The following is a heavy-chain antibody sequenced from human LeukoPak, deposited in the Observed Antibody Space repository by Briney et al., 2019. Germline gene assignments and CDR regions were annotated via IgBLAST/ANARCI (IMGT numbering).Heavy chain of an antibody. CDR1: GFTFNDYA. CDR2: IRDDGSDT. V-gene: IGHV3-30*02. J-gene: IGHJ3*02. Sequence: GGSLRLSCAASGFTFNDYAMYWVRQSPGRGLEWVALIRDDGSDTYHADSEKGRFTISRDNSKNTVFLRMNSLRGEDSAIYYCAKSDGHGTGYGFHIWGQGTMVTVSS. CDR3: AKSDGHGTGYGFHI. D-gene: IGHD6-19*01.